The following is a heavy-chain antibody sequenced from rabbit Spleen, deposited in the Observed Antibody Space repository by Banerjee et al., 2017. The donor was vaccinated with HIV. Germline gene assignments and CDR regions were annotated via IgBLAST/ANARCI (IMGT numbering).Heavy chain of an antibody. CDR1: GFAFNSVYD. D-gene: IGHD4-1*01. CDR3: ARVSESSGWGEDL. V-gene: IGHV1S45*01. CDR2: IYSTIDYT. J-gene: IGHJ4*01. Sequence: QEQVVESGGGLVKPEGSLTLTCTASGFAFNSVYDMCWVRQAPGKGLEWIGYIYSTIDYTYYATWAKGRFTISKTSSTTVTLQMTSLTVADTATYFCARVSESSGWGEDLWGPGTLVTVS.